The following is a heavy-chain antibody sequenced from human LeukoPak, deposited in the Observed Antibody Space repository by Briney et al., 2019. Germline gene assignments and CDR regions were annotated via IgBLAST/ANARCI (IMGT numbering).Heavy chain of an antibody. D-gene: IGHD3-10*01. V-gene: IGHV3-48*03. J-gene: IGHJ4*02. CDR3: ARTTTDYRELWFGELFIGGGFDY. Sequence: GGSLRLSCAASGFTFSSYEMNWVRQAPGKGLEWVSYISSSGSTIYYADSVKGRCTISRYNAKNSLYLQMNSLRAEDTAVYYCARTTTDYRELWFGELFIGGGFDYWGQGTLVTVSS. CDR2: ISSSGSTI. CDR1: GFTFSSYE.